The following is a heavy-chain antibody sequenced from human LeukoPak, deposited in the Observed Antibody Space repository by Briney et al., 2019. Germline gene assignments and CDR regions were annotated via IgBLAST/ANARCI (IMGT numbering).Heavy chain of an antibody. V-gene: IGHV1-8*03. D-gene: IGHD6-13*01. CDR1: GYTFTSYD. CDR3: ARSVAAAGTLLNAFDI. CDR2: MNPNSGNT. J-gene: IGHJ3*02. Sequence: ASVKVSCKASGYTFTSYDINWVRQATGQGLEWMGWMNPNSGNTGYAQKFQGRVTITTDESTSTAYMELSSLRSEDTAVYYCARSVAAAGTLLNAFDIWGQGTMVTVSS.